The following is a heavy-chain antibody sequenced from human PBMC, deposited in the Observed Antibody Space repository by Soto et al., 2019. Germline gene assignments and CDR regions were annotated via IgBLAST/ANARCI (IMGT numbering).Heavy chain of an antibody. CDR3: ERLRIATNNYKWLDP. D-gene: IGHD2-21*01. Sequence: PSETLSLTCSVSGAALNSGNYYWSWIRQVPGKGLEWIGHIYVTGAVDYNPSLRDRITISQDTSERQFSLNLRLVTAADTAVYYCERLRIATNNYKWLDPWGQGTLVTVSS. CDR2: IYVTGAV. J-gene: IGHJ5*02. CDR1: GAALNSGNYY. V-gene: IGHV4-31*03.